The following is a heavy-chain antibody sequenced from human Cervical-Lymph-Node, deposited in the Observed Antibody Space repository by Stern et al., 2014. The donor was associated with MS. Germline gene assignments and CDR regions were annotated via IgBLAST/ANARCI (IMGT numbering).Heavy chain of an antibody. D-gene: IGHD3-10*01. J-gene: IGHJ4*02. CDR2: IYTSGST. CDR1: GGSISSGSYY. CDR3: AREAEGTMVRGVPDY. V-gene: IGHV4-61*02. Sequence: VQLQESGPGLVKPSQTLSLTCTVSGGSISSGSYYWSWIRQPAGKGLEXIGRIYTSGSTNYNPSLKSRVTISVDTSKNQFSLKLSSVTAADTAVYYCAREAEGTMVRGVPDYWGQGTLVTVSS.